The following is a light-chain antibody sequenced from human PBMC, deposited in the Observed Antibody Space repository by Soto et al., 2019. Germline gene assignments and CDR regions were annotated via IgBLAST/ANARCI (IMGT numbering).Light chain of an antibody. CDR3: GSFTTRRTWV. V-gene: IGLV2-14*01. CDR2: GDN. Sequence: QSALTQPASVSGSPGQSITVSCTGSSSDFGDDKYVSWYQQQPGKGPNLLIYGDNSRPSGISNRFSGSKSGNTASLTISGLQVEDEAEYCCGSFTTRRTWVFGGGTQVTVL. CDR1: SSDFGDDKY. J-gene: IGLJ3*02.